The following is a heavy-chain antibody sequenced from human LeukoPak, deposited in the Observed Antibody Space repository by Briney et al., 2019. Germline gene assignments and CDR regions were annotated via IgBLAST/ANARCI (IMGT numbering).Heavy chain of an antibody. CDR2: INPNSGGT. CDR1: GYTFTGYY. CDR3: AREPRVDCSGGSCYQENWFDP. V-gene: IGHV1-2*02. Sequence: GASVKVSCKASGYTFTGYYMHWVRQAPGQGLEWVGWINPNSGGTNYAQKFQGRVTMTRDTSISTAYMELSRLRSDDTAVYYCAREPRVDCSGGSCYQENWFDPWGQGTLVTVSS. D-gene: IGHD2-15*01. J-gene: IGHJ5*02.